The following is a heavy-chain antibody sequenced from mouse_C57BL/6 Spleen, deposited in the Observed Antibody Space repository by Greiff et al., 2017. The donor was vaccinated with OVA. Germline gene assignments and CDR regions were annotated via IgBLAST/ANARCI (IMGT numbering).Heavy chain of an antibody. CDR3: VRGGDGYDY. J-gene: IGHJ2*01. D-gene: IGHD2-3*01. CDR1: GFSFNTYA. Sequence: EVKVVESGGGLVQPKGSLKLSCAASGFSFNTYAMNWVRQAPGKGLEWVARIRSKSNNYATYYADSVKDRFTISRDDSESMLYLQMNNLKTEDTAMYYCVRGGDGYDYWGQGTTLTVSS. CDR2: IRSKSNNYAT. V-gene: IGHV10-1*01.